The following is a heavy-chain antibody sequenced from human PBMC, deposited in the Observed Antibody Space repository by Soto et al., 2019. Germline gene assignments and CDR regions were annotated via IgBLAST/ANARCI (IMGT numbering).Heavy chain of an antibody. CDR1: GFSLSTSGEG. CDR3: AHRRVGSGYTDF. D-gene: IGHD5-18*01. CDR2: IYWDDDK. J-gene: IGHJ4*02. Sequence: QITLKESGPTLVKPTQTLTLTCTFSGFSLSTSGEGVGWIRQPPGAALEWLALIYWDDDKRYSPSLKSRLTITKDTSKNQVVLTMTNVDPVDTATDYCAHRRVGSGYTDFWGQGTQVTVSS. V-gene: IGHV2-5*02.